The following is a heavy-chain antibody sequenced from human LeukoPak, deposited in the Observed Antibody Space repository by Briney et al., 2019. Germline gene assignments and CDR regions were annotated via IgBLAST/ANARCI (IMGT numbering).Heavy chain of an antibody. CDR3: ARDFTREIAAAGKGAFDI. V-gene: IGHV1-18*01. J-gene: IGHJ3*02. CDR2: ISAYNGNT. CDR1: GYTFTSYG. Sequence: ASVKVSCKASGYTFTSYGISWVRQAPGQGLEWMGWISAYNGNTNYAQKLQGRVTMTTDTSTSTAYMELRSLRSDDTAVYYCARDFTREIAAAGKGAFDIWGQGTMVTVSS. D-gene: IGHD6-13*01.